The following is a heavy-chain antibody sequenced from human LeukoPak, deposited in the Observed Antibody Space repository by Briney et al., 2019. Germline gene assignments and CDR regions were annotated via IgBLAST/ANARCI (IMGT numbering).Heavy chain of an antibody. J-gene: IGHJ5*02. CDR1: GGSISSYY. CDR2: IYYSGST. D-gene: IGHD6-19*01. V-gene: IGHV4-59*01. Sequence: SETLSLTCTVSGGSISSYYWSWIRQPPGKGLEWIGYIYYSGSTNYNPSLKSRVTISVDTSKDQFSLKLSSVTAADTAVYYCARDHEWLVVKTRHNWFDPWGRGTLVTVSS. CDR3: ARDHEWLVVKTRHNWFDP.